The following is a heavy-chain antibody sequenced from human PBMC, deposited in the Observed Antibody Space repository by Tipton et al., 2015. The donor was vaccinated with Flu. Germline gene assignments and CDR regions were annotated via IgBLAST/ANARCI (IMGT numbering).Heavy chain of an antibody. CDR1: GYSINSGYY. D-gene: IGHD2-21*01. J-gene: IGHJ5*01. Sequence: GLVKPSETLSLTCAVAGYSINSGYYWAWIRQPPGKGLEWIGSIYHSGSTHYTPSLESRVTISVDTSKNQFSLKLTSVTAADTAVYYCARCGGNSVWGDWFDCWGQGTLVTVSS. CDR2: IYHSGST. V-gene: IGHV4-38-2*01. CDR3: ARCGGNSVWGDWFDC.